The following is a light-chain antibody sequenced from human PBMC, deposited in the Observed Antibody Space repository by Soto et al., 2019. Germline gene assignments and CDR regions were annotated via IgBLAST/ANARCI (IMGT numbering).Light chain of an antibody. Sequence: QSVLTQPASVSGSPGQSITIPCTGSSNDIGGYNYVSWYQQHPGRAPKLVIYKVSDRPSGVSTRFSASKSGNTASLTISGLQAEDEADYYCSSYSTTTTPQLVFGGGTQLTV. CDR1: SNDIGGYNY. V-gene: IGLV2-14*01. J-gene: IGLJ3*02. CDR2: KVS. CDR3: SSYSTTTTPQLV.